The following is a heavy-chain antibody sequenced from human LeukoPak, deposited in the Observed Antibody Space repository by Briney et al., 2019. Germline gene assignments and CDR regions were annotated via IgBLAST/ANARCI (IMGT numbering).Heavy chain of an antibody. V-gene: IGHV4-31*03. Sequence: PSETLSLTCTVSGGSISSGGYYWSWIRQHPGKGLEWIGYIYYSGSTYYNPSLKSRVTISVDTSKNQFSLKLSSVTAADTAVYYCARDPITMVRGRGGMDVWGQGTTVTVSS. CDR3: ARDPITMVRGRGGMDV. D-gene: IGHD3-10*01. CDR2: IYYSGST. J-gene: IGHJ6*02. CDR1: GGSISSGGYY.